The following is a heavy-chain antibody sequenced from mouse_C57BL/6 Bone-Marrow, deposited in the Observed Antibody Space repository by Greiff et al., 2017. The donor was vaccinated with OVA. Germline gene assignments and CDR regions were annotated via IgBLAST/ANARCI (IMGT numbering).Heavy chain of an antibody. CDR3: ASINIPYYYGKGY. CDR2: ISGGGGNT. CDR1: GFTFSSYT. Sequence: EVQLVESGGGLVKPGESLKLTCAASGFTFSSYTMSWVRQTQEKRLEWVATISGGGGNTYYPDSVKGRFTISRDNAKRSLYLQMSSLRSEDTALYYCASINIPYYYGKGYWGQGTTLTVSS. D-gene: IGHD1-1*01. J-gene: IGHJ2*01. V-gene: IGHV5-9*01.